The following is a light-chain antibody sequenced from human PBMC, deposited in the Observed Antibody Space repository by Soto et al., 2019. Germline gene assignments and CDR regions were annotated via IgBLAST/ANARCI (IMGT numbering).Light chain of an antibody. Sequence: EIVLTHSPGTLSLSPGERATLSFSSSQSVSSSYLAWYQQKPGQAPRLLIYGASSRATGIPDRFSGSGSGTDFTLTISSLQSEDFAVYYCQQYNNWPPWTFGQGTKVDIK. CDR1: QSVSSSY. V-gene: IGKV3-20*01. J-gene: IGKJ1*01. CDR3: QQYNNWPPWT. CDR2: GAS.